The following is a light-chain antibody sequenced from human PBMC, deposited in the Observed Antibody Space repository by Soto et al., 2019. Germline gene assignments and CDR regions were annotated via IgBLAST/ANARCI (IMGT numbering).Light chain of an antibody. V-gene: IGKV3D-20*02. CDR2: AAS. J-gene: IGKJ5*01. CDR1: QTVSSSF. Sequence: EIVLTQSPGTLSLSPVERASLSCRASQTVSSSFLAWYQQKPGQAPRLLIYAASSRATGIPDRFSGSGSGTDFTLTISSLEPEDFAVYYCQQRSNWPPITFGQGTRLEIK. CDR3: QQRSNWPPIT.